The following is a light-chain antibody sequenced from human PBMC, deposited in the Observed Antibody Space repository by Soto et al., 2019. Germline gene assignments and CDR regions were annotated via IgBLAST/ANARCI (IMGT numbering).Light chain of an antibody. CDR1: QSVSSSY. CDR2: GAS. Sequence: EIVLTQSPGTLSLSPGERATLSCRASQSVSSSYLAWYQQKPGQAPRLLIYGASSRATGIPDRFSGSGSGTDFTLTIRRLEPEDFAVYYCQQYGSSPYTFXQGTKVDIK. J-gene: IGKJ2*01. CDR3: QQYGSSPYT. V-gene: IGKV3-20*01.